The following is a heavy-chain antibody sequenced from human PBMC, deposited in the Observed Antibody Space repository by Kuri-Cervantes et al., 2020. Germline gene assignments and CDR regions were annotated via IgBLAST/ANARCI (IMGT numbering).Heavy chain of an antibody. CDR1: GFTFSSYG. J-gene: IGHJ6*02. V-gene: IGHV3-33*01. CDR2: IWYDGSNK. D-gene: IGHD3-10*01. Sequence: GESLKISCAASGFTFSSYGVHWVRQAPGKGLEWVAVIWYDGSNKYYADSVKGRFTISRDNSKNTLYLQMNSLRAEDTAVCYCARESYGSGSFYGMDVWGQGTTVTVSS. CDR3: ARESYGSGSFYGMDV.